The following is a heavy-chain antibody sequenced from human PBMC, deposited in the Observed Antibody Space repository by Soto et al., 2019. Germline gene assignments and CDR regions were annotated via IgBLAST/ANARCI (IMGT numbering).Heavy chain of an antibody. J-gene: IGHJ4*02. D-gene: IGHD7-27*01. CDR2: INAGYGNT. CDR1: GYTFSSYA. V-gene: IGHV1-3*01. CDR3: ARDTGDGTFDF. Sequence: QVHLVQSGAEVRKPGASVKVSCKASGYTFSSYAMHWVRQAPGQRLEWMGWINAGYGNTKSAQKFQDRGTISRDTSAITASMELTRLRSEDTAVYYCARDTGDGTFDFWGQGTLVTVSS.